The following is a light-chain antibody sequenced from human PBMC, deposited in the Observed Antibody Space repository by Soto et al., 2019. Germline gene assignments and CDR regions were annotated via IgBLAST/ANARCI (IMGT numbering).Light chain of an antibody. CDR1: QSISSDT. V-gene: IGKV3-20*01. J-gene: IGKJ1*01. Sequence: EIVLTQSPGTLSLSPGERATLSCRASQSISSDTLAWYQQIPGQAPRLLIYAASYRATGVPDRFSGSGSGTDFTLTISRLDPEDFATYYCQQSYSTPGTFGQGTKVEIK. CDR2: AAS. CDR3: QQSYSTPGT.